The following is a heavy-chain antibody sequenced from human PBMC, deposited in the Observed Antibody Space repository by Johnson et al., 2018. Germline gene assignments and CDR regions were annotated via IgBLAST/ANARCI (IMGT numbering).Heavy chain of an antibody. V-gene: IGHV3-30*18. J-gene: IGHJ1*01. CDR2: ISYDGSNK. Sequence: QVQLVQSGGGVVQPGRSLRLSCAASGFTFSSYGMHWVRQAPGKGLEWVAVISYDGSNKYSADSVKGRFTISRDNSKNTLYLQMNSLRAEDTAVYYCAKRWLGYIQYWGQGTLVTVSS. D-gene: IGHD2-15*01. CDR1: GFTFSSYG. CDR3: AKRWLGYIQY.